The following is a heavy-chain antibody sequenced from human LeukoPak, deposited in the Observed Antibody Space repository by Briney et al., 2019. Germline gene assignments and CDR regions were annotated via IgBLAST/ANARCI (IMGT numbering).Heavy chain of an antibody. CDR1: GFTFSSYW. D-gene: IGHD3-3*02. CDR2: ISPDGSTT. Sequence: GGSLRLSCAASGFTFSSYWMHWVRQAPGKGLVWVSRISPDGSTTGHADSVKGRFTTSRDNAKNTLFLQMNSLRAEDTAVYYCARDESISVDYGMDVWGQGTTVTVSS. CDR3: ARDESISVDYGMDV. V-gene: IGHV3-74*01. J-gene: IGHJ6*02.